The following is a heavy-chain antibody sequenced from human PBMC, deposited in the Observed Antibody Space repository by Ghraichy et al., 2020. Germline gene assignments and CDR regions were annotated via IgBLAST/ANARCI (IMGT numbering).Heavy chain of an antibody. D-gene: IGHD1-7*01. V-gene: IGHV3-23*01. J-gene: IGHJ6*02. CDR3: ARILTGTKAMDV. CDR2: ISDSGRDT. Sequence: LSLTCAASGFTFSSYPMRWVRQAPWTGPEWVSRISDSGRDTFYAASVKGRFTISRDNSKGTLFLQMNSLRAEDTAEYYCARILTGTKAMDVWGQGTTVTVSS. CDR1: GFTFSSYP.